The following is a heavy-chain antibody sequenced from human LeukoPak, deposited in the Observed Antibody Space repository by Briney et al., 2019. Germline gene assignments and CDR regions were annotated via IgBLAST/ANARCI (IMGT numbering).Heavy chain of an antibody. CDR2: INPNSGGT. Sequence: ASVKVSCKASGYTFTDYYMHWVRQAPGQGLEWMGWINPNSGGTNYAQKFQGRVTMTRDTSISTAYMELSRLRSDDTAVYYCARPAFKGTGSRCYFDYWGQGALVTVSS. CDR3: ARPAFKGTGSRCYFDY. D-gene: IGHD3/OR15-3a*01. J-gene: IGHJ4*02. CDR1: GYTFTDYY. V-gene: IGHV1-2*02.